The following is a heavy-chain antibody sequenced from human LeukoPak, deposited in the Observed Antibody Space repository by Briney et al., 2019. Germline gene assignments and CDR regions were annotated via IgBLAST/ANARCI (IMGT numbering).Heavy chain of an antibody. CDR1: GYTFTNYG. CDR3: ARDRMVRGVPQHYYYGMDV. J-gene: IGHJ6*02. D-gene: IGHD3-10*01. V-gene: IGHV1-18*01. Sequence: GASVKVSCKASGYTFTNYGISWVRQAPGQGLEWMGWISAYNGNTNYAQKLHGRVTMTTDTSTSTAYMELRSLRSDDTAGYYCARDRMVRGVPQHYYYGMDVWGQGPRSPSP. CDR2: ISAYNGNT.